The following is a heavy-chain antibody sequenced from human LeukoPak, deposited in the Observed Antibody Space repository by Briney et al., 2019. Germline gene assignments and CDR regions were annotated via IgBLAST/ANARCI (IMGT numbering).Heavy chain of an antibody. CDR2: IYYSGST. D-gene: IGHD6-13*01. J-gene: IGHJ5*02. CDR3: AREIAAAGTNWFDP. V-gene: IGHV4-59*11. Sequence: SETLSLTCTVSGGSISSHCWSWIRQPPGKGLEWIGYIYYSGSTNYNPSLKSRVTISVDTSKNQFSLKLSSVTAADTAVYYCAREIAAAGTNWFDPWGQGTLVTVSS. CDR1: GGSISSHC.